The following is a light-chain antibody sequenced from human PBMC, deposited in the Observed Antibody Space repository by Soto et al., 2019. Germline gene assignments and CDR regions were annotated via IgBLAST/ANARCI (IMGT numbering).Light chain of an antibody. CDR2: SSN. Sequence: QSVLTQPPSASGTPGQRVIISCSGSSSNIGSNHVYWYQQFPGTAPRLLIYSSNQRPSGVPDRCSGSKSGTSASLAISGLRSEDEADYYCASWDDSLSGFYVFGTGTKVTVL. CDR1: SSNIGSNH. CDR3: ASWDDSLSGFYV. J-gene: IGLJ1*01. V-gene: IGLV1-47*02.